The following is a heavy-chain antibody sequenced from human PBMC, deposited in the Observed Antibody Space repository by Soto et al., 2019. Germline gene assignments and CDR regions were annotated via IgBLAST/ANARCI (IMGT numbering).Heavy chain of an antibody. D-gene: IGHD3-16*01. V-gene: IGHV4-39*01. CDR3: ARHNGPLYVGYYYDMDV. CDR1: GFSISSSSYY. J-gene: IGHJ6*02. CDR2: IYYSGCT. Sequence: SETLSPTCTVSGFSISSSSYYWGWIRQPPGKGLEWIGSIYYSGCTYYNPSLKSRVTISVDTSKNQFSLKLSSVTAADTAVYYCARHNGPLYVGYYYDMDVWGQGTTVTVSS.